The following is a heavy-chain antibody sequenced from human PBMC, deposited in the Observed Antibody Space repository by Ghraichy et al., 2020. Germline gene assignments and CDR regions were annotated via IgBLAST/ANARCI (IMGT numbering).Heavy chain of an antibody. CDR1: GFSLRTTGAG. CDR3: VHLARAYNGHDYLPYYLDF. V-gene: IGHV2-5*01. J-gene: IGHJ4*02. Sequence: SGPTLVKPTQTLTLTCTFSGFSLRTTGAGVGWIRQPPGKAPEWLALIYWNDDKRSSPSLGSRLTITKDTSRNRVVLTMTNLDPVDTATYYCVHLARAYNGHDYLPYYLDFWGLGTLVTVSS. D-gene: IGHD5-12*01. CDR2: IYWNDDK.